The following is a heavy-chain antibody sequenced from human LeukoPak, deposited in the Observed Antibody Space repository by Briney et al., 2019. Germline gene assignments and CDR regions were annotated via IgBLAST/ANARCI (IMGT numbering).Heavy chain of an antibody. D-gene: IGHD5-24*01. CDR3: ARGLNRDGYIEYFFDY. J-gene: IGHJ4*02. CDR1: GFTFSSYE. CDR2: ISGSGSTI. Sequence: GGSLRLSCAASGFTFSSYEMNWVRQAPGKGLEWDSYISGSGSTISYADSVQGRFTISRDNAKSSLYLQMNSLIAEDTAVYYCARGLNRDGYIEYFFDYWGQGTLVTVSS. V-gene: IGHV3-48*03.